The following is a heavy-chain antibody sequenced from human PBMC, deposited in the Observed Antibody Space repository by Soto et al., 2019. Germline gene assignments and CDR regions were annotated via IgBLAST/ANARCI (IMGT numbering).Heavy chain of an antibody. CDR3: ARSPPLRECPGGDCSHFDY. D-gene: IGHD2-21*02. Sequence: QVQLVQSGAGVQKPGASVKVSCEASGYRFTAYYMYWVRQAPGQGLEWMAIINPSSGVANYAQRFQGRFTMTRDTSTSTVYMELSRLRSEDTAVYYCARSPPLRECPGGDCSHFDYWGQGTLVTVS. V-gene: IGHV1-46*01. J-gene: IGHJ4*02. CDR2: INPSSGVA. CDR1: GYRFTAYY.